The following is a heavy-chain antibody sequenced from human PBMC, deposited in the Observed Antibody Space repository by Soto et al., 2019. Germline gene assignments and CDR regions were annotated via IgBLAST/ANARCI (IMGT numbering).Heavy chain of an antibody. Sequence: QVHLVESGGGVAQPGRSLRLSCAASGFTFSSYGIHWVRQAPGKGLEWVAVISYDGRNTYYGDSVKGRFTVSRDNSKNTLYLQMNSLRAEDTAVYYCAKERTYSDSWPSGPFDYWGQGTLVTVSS. CDR1: GFTFSSYG. D-gene: IGHD6-13*01. J-gene: IGHJ4*02. CDR3: AKERTYSDSWPSGPFDY. V-gene: IGHV3-30*18. CDR2: ISYDGRNT.